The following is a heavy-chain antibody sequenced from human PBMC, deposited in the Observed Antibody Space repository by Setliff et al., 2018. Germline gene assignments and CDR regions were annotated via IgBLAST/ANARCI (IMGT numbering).Heavy chain of an antibody. V-gene: IGHV3-23*01. CDR1: GFSLSSYW. Sequence: PGGSLRLSCAASGFSLSSYWMSWVRQAPGKGLEWVSAISGSGGSTYDADSVKGRFTISRDNSKKTLYLQMNSLRAEDTAVYYCARDGGEYWGQGTLVTVSS. J-gene: IGHJ4*02. CDR3: ARDGGEY. D-gene: IGHD3-16*01. CDR2: ISGSGGST.